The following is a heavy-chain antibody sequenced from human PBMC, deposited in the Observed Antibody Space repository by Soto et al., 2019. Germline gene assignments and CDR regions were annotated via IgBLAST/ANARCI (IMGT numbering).Heavy chain of an antibody. CDR3: ARDPGYCSGGSCYSDAFDI. V-gene: IGHV3-33*01. J-gene: IGHJ3*02. Sequence: GGSLRLSCAASGFTFSSYGMQWVRQAPGKGLEWVAVIWYDGSNKYYADSVKGRFTISRDNSKNTLYLQMNSLRAEDTAVYYCARDPGYCSGGSCYSDAFDIWGQGTMVTVSS. CDR1: GFTFSSYG. D-gene: IGHD2-15*01. CDR2: IWYDGSNK.